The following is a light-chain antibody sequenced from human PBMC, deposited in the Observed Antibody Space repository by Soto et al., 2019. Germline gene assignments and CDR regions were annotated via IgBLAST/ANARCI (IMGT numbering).Light chain of an antibody. V-gene: IGKV1-5*01. CDR3: QQYNSYWP. CDR1: QSISSW. Sequence: DIQMTQSPSTLSASVGDRVTITCRASQSISSWLAWYQQKPGKAPKLLIYDASSLESGVPSRFSGSGSGTEFTLTISSLQPDDCATYYCQQYNSYWPFGQGTKVEIK. J-gene: IGKJ1*01. CDR2: DAS.